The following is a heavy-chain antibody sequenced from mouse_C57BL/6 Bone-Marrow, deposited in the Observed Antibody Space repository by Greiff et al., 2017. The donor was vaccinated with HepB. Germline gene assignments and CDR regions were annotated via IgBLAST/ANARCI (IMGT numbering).Heavy chain of an antibody. D-gene: IGHD1-1*01. CDR1: GYAFSSSW. V-gene: IGHV1-82*01. J-gene: IGHJ2*01. CDR2: IYPGDGDT. CDR3: ARGSSPYYFDY. Sequence: LMESGASVKISCKASGYAFSSSWMNWVKQRPGKGLEWIGRIYPGDGDTNYNGKFKGKATLTADKSSSTAYMQLSSLTSEDSAVYFCARGSSPYYFDYWGQGTTLTVSS.